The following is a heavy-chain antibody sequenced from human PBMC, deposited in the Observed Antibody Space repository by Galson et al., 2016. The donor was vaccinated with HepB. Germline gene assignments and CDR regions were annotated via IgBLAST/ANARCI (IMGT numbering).Heavy chain of an antibody. J-gene: IGHJ3*02. D-gene: IGHD6-13*01. CDR1: GGTFSNYA. CDR3: AREFPGSARGTHDAFDI. V-gene: IGHV1-69*13. Sequence: SVKVSCKASGGTFSNYAFSWVRQAPGQGLEWMGGIIAVFRIGNYAQKFQGRVKITADDSTSTAYMELSSLRSEDTAVYYCAREFPGSARGTHDAFDIWGQGTMVTV. CDR2: IIAVFRIG.